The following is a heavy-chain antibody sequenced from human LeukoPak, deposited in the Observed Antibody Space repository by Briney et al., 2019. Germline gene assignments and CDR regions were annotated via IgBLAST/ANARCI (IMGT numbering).Heavy chain of an antibody. CDR2: INSDGSST. CDR1: GFTFSSYW. V-gene: IGHV3-74*01. D-gene: IGHD2-2*01. CDR3: AAIVVVPAATDY. J-gene: IGHJ4*02. Sequence: PGGSLRLSCAASGFTFSSYWMHWVRQAPGKGLVWVSRINSDGSSTSYADSVKGRFTISRDNAKNTLYLQMNSLRAEDTAVYYCAAIVVVPAATDYWGQGTLVTVSS.